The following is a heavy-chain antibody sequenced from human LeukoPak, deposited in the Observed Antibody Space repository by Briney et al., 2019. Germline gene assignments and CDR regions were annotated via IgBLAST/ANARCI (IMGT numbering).Heavy chain of an antibody. D-gene: IGHD2-2*01. CDR3: ARGGNIVVVPAAPLYYGMDA. CDR1: GGTFSSYA. CDR2: IIPILGIA. J-gene: IGHJ6*02. Sequence: ASVKVSCKASGGTFSSYAISWVRQAPGQGLEWMGRIIPILGIANYAQKFQGRVTITADKSTSTAYMELSSLRSEDTAVYYCARGGNIVVVPAAPLYYGMDAWGQGTTVTVSS. V-gene: IGHV1-69*04.